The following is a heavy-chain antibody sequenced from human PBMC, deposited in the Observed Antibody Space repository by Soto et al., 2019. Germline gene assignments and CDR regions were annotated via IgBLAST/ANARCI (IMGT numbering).Heavy chain of an antibody. CDR2: INAGNGNT. CDR1: GYTFTSYA. D-gene: IGHD3-10*01. J-gene: IGHJ6*02. Sequence: GASVKVSCKASGYTFTSYAMHWVRQAPGQRLEWMGWINAGNGNTKYSQKFQGRVTITRDTSASTAYMELSGLRSEDTAVYYCASGTLAFGYYYYGMDVWGQGTTVTVSS. V-gene: IGHV1-3*01. CDR3: ASGTLAFGYYYYGMDV.